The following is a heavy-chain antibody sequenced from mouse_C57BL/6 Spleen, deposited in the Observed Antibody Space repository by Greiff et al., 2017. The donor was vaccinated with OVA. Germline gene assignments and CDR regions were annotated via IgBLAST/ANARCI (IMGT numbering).Heavy chain of an antibody. V-gene: IGHV1-59*01. D-gene: IGHD2-12*01. CDR2: IDPSDSYT. Sequence: QVQLQQPGAELVRPGTSVKLSCKASGYTFTSYWMHWVKQRPGQGLEWIGVIDPSDSYTNYNEKFKGKATLTVDTSSSTAFMQLSSLTSEDSAVYCCARGDSFDYWGQGTTLTVSS. J-gene: IGHJ2*01. CDR1: GYTFTSYW. CDR3: ARGDSFDY.